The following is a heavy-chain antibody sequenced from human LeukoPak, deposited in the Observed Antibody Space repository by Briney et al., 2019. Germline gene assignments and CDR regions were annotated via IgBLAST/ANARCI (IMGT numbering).Heavy chain of an antibody. D-gene: IGHD4-17*01. CDR1: GYRFTSTY. CDR2: INPTGTYT. CDR3: ARDQSGSTTVTVTTDYWYFDV. J-gene: IGHJ2*01. Sequence: ASVTVSCKASGYRFTSTYMHWVRQAPGQGLEWMGLINPTGTYTKYAQKFQGRVSMTRDTSTSTDYMELRSLTSEDSAAYYCARDQSGSTTVTVTTDYWYFDVWGRGTLVTVSS. V-gene: IGHV1-46*01.